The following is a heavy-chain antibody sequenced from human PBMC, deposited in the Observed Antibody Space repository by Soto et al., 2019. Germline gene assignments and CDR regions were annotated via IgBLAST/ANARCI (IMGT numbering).Heavy chain of an antibody. CDR2: IYPGDSDT. V-gene: IGHV5-51*01. D-gene: IGHD3-9*01. CDR3: AGQMSPRYFDWLGFDAFNI. Sequence: PGESLKLSCKASGYSFTSYWIGWVRQMPGKGLEWMGIIYPGDSDTRYRPSFKGQVSISADKSTSTVYLQWSSLKASDTAMYYCAGQMSPRYFDWLGFDAFNIWGQGTMFTVSS. J-gene: IGHJ3*02. CDR1: GYSFTSYW.